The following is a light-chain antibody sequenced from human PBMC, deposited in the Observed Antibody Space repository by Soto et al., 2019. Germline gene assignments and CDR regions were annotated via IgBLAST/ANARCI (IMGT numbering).Light chain of an antibody. J-gene: IGKJ1*01. CDR1: KSFSRSY. V-gene: IGKV3-20*01. CDR3: KQYGSSSRT. CDR2: GAS. Sequence: EIVLTQSPDTLSLSPGERATLSCRASKSFSRSYLAWYQQKPGQAPRLLIYGASSRATGIPDRFSGSGSGTDFTLTISRLEPEDFAVYYCKQYGSSSRTVGQGTKVDI.